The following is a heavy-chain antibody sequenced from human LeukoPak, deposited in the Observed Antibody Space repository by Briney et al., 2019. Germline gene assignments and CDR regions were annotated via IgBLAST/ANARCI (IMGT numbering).Heavy chain of an antibody. CDR1: GFTFSSYA. CDR3: AKDLRRDTAAPGVRY. CDR2: ISGSGGST. V-gene: IGHV3-23*01. D-gene: IGHD5-18*01. J-gene: IGHJ4*02. Sequence: GGSLRLSCAASGFTFSSYAMSWVRQAPGKGLEWVSAISGSGGSTYYADSVKGRFTISRDNSKNTLYLQMNSLRAEDTAVYYCAKDLRRDTAAPGVRYWGQGTLVTVSS.